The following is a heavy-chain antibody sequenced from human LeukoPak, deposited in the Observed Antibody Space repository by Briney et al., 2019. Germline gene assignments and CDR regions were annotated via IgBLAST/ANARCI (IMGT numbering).Heavy chain of an antibody. CDR2: IIPIFGTA. J-gene: IGHJ5*02. CDR1: GGTFSSYA. CDR3: ATGWRPMEYQLLYLGWFDP. D-gene: IGHD2-2*02. Sequence: SVKVSCKASGGTFSSYAISWVRQAPGQGLEWMGGIIPIFGTANYAQKFQGRVTITADESTSTAYMELSSLRSEDTAVYYCATGWRPMEYQLLYLGWFDPWGQGTLVTVSS. V-gene: IGHV1-69*13.